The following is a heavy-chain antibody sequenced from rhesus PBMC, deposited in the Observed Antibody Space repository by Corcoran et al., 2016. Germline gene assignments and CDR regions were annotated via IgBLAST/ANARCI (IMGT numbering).Heavy chain of an antibody. V-gene: IGHV4-169*01. J-gene: IGHJ4*01. D-gene: IGHD4-29*01. CDR1: GGSISSSY. CDR2: IYVSGGSA. CDR3: ARGGMYGSRSDY. Sequence: QLQLQESGPGLVKPSETLSVTCAVSGGSISSSYWSWIRQAPGKGLEWIGGIYVSGGSANYNPSLPSRVTLSVDTSKNQLSLKLSSVTTADTAVYYCARGGMYGSRSDYWGQGVLVTVSS.